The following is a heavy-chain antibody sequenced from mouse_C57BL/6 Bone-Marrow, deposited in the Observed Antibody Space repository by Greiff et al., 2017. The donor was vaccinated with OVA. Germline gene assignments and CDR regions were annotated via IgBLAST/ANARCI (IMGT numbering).Heavy chain of an antibody. J-gene: IGHJ1*03. CDR2: ISNGGGRT. Sequence: EVQLQQSGGGLVQPGGSLKLSCAASGFTFSDYYMYWVRQTPEKRLEWVAYISNGGGRTYYPDTVKGRFTISRDNAKNTLYLQMSRLKSEDTAMYYCARQIYYGSSYWYFDVWGTGTTVTVSS. CDR1: GFTFSDYY. D-gene: IGHD1-1*01. CDR3: ARQIYYGSSYWYFDV. V-gene: IGHV5-12*01.